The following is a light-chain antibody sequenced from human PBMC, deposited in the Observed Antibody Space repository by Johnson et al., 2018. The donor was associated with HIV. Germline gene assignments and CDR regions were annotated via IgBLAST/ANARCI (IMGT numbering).Light chain of an antibody. CDR2: ENN. J-gene: IGLJ1*01. CDR3: GTWGSGLSAGHV. V-gene: IGLV1-51*02. Sequence: VLTQPPSVSAAPGQKVTISCSGSSSNIGNNYVSWYQQLPGTAPKLLIYENNKRPSGIPDRISGSKSGTSATLGISGLRTGDEADYYCGTWGSGLSAGHVVGTGTKVTVL. CDR1: SSNIGNNY.